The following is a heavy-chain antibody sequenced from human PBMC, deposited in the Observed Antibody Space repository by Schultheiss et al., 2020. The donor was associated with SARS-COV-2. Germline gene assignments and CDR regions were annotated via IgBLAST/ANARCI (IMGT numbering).Heavy chain of an antibody. CDR2: IWYNGRSK. D-gene: IGHD6-19*01. J-gene: IGHJ3*02. Sequence: GGSLRLSCAASGFLFSTYSMHWVHQAPGKGLEWVSVIWYNGRSKYYADSVKGRFTASRDNSKNVVFLEMNSLRAEDTAVYYCARSHPSSGWAHDAFDIWGQGTMVTVSS. CDR1: GFLFSTYS. V-gene: IGHV3-33*01. CDR3: ARSHPSSGWAHDAFDI.